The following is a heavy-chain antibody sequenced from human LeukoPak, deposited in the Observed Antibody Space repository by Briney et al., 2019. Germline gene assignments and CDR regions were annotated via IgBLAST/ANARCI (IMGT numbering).Heavy chain of an antibody. Sequence: SETLSLTCAVYGGSFSGYYWSWIRQPPGKGLEWIGEINHSGSPNYNPSLKSRVTIPVDPSKNQFSLKLTSVTAADTAVYYCARLKVGGGGYYFHDFWGQGTLVTVSS. CDR2: INHSGSP. CDR3: ARLKVGGGGYYFHDF. V-gene: IGHV4-34*01. CDR1: GGSFSGYY. J-gene: IGHJ4*02. D-gene: IGHD1-26*01.